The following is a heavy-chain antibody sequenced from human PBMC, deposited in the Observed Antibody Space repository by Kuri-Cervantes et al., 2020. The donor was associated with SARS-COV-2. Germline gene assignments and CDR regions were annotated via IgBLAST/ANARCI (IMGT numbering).Heavy chain of an antibody. D-gene: IGHD2-2*01. J-gene: IGHJ4*02. V-gene: IGHV4-39*07. CDR3: ARRSGYCSSTSCYFFDY. CDR1: GGSISSSSYY. CDR2: IYHSGST. Sequence: GSLRLSCTVSGGSISSSSYYWGWIRQPPGKGLEWIGSIYHSGSTYYNPSLKSRVTISVDTSKNQFSLKLSSVTAADTAVYYCARRSGYCSSTSCYFFDYWGQGTLVTVSS.